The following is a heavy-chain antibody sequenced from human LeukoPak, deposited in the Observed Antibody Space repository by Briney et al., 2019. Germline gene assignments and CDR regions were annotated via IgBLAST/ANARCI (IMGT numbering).Heavy chain of an antibody. D-gene: IGHD1-26*01. CDR2: ISYDGSNK. CDR3: ASGSYVAFDI. V-gene: IGHV3-30-3*01. Sequence: GGSLRLSCAASGFTFSSYAMHWVRQAPGKGLEWVAVISYDGSNKYYADSVKGRFTISRDNSKNTLYLQMNSLRAEDTAVYYCASGSYVAFDIWGQGTMVTVSS. CDR1: GFTFSSYA. J-gene: IGHJ3*02.